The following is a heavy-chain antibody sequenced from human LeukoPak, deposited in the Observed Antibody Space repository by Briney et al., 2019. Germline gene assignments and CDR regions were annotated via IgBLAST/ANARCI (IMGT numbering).Heavy chain of an antibody. CDR3: ARGPKKIFGVVIQKYYFDY. J-gene: IGHJ4*02. V-gene: IGHV4-4*02. CDR1: GGSISSSNW. D-gene: IGHD3-3*01. Sequence: SGTLSLTCAVSGGSISSSNWWSWVRQPPGKGLEWIGEINHSGSTNYNPSLKSRVTISVDTSKNQFSLKLSSVTAADTAVYYCARGPKKIFGVVIQKYYFDYWGQGTLVTVSS. CDR2: INHSGST.